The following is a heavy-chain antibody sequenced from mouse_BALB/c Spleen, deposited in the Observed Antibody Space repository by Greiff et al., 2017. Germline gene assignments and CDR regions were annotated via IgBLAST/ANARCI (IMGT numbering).Heavy chain of an antibody. CDR1: GYTFTSYY. V-gene: IGHV1S81*02. CDR3: TRSDYYGYDWYFDV. Sequence: QVQLQQSGAELVKPGASVKLSCKASGYTFTSYYMYWVKQRPGQGLEWIGEINPSNGGTNFNEKFKSKATLTVDKSSSTAYMQLSSLTSEDSAVYYCTRSDYYGYDWYFDVWGAGTTVTVSS. D-gene: IGHD1-2*01. CDR2: INPSNGGT. J-gene: IGHJ1*01.